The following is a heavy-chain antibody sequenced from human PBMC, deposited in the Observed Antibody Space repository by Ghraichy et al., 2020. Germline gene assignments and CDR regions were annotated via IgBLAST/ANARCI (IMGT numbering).Heavy chain of an antibody. D-gene: IGHD3-3*01. Sequence: NIKQDGSEKYYVDSVKGRFTISRDSAKNSLYLQMNSLRAEDTAVYYCARGGDFLSGYYTGGFDY. V-gene: IGHV3-7*03. CDR3: ARGGDFLSGYYTGGFDY. CDR2: IKQDGSEK. J-gene: IGHJ4*01.